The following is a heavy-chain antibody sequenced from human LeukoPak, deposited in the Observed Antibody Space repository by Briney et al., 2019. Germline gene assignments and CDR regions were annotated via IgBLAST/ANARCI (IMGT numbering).Heavy chain of an antibody. J-gene: IGHJ4*02. CDR1: GGTFSSYA. V-gene: IGHV1-69*04. D-gene: IGHD3-22*01. Sequence: SVTVSCKASGGTFSSYAISWVRQAPGQGLEWMGRIIPILGIANYAQKFQGRVTITADKSTSTAYMELSSLRSEDTAVYYCARQDYYDSSGYYYGYWGQGTLVTVSS. CDR2: IIPILGIA. CDR3: ARQDYYDSSGYYYGY.